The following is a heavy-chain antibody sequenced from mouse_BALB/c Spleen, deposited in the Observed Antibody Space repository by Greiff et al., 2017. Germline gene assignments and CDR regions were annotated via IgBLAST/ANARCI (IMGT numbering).Heavy chain of an antibody. CDR2: ISSGGSYT. D-gene: IGHD3-1*01. CDR3: ARRRDVYFDY. CDR1: GFTFSSYG. Sequence: EVQLVESGGGLVKPGGSLKLSCAASGFTFSSYGMSWVRQTPDKRLEWVATISSGGSYTYYPDSVKGRFTISRDNAKNTLYLQMSSLKSEDTAMYYCARRRDVYFDYWGQGTTLTVSS. V-gene: IGHV5-6*01. J-gene: IGHJ2*01.